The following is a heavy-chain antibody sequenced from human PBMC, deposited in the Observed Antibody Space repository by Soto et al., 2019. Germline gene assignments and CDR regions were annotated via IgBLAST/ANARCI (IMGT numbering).Heavy chain of an antibody. Sequence: EVQLVESGGGLVQPGGSLRLSCAASGFTFSSYSMNWVRQAPGKGLEWVSYISSSSSTIYYADSVKGRFTISRDNAKNALYLQMNSLRAEDTAVYYCARSRPLLSTFVVVPAANGPDAFDIWGQGTMVTVSS. CDR3: ARSRPLLSTFVVVPAANGPDAFDI. V-gene: IGHV3-48*01. CDR1: GFTFSSYS. CDR2: ISSSSSTI. J-gene: IGHJ3*02. D-gene: IGHD2-2*01.